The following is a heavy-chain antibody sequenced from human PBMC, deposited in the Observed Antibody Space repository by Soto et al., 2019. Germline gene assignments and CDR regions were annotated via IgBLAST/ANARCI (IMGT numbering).Heavy chain of an antibody. D-gene: IGHD6-13*01. CDR1: GGSISSGDYY. CDR3: ASQYSSSWHYDY. V-gene: IGHV4-30-4*01. J-gene: IGHJ4*02. Sequence: SETLSLTCTVSGGSISSGDYYWSWIRQPPGKGLEWIGYIYYSGSTYYNPSLKSRVTISVDTSKNQFSLKLSSVTAADTAVYYCASQYSSSWHYDYWGQGTLVTVS. CDR2: IYYSGST.